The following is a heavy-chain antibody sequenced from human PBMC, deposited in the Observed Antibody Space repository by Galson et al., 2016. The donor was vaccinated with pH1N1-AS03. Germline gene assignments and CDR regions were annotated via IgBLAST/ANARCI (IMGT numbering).Heavy chain of an antibody. CDR3: LRERLQGARVFDL. CDR1: GYTFTSYC. CDR2: INPSDGGK. V-gene: IGHV1-46*01. J-gene: IGHJ3*01. Sequence: SVKVSCKASGYTFTSYCIHWVRQAPGQGLEWMGMINPSDGGKTYAQRFEDRLTMTRDTSTTTVYLEVRSLYSGDSAVYFCLRERLQGARVFDLWGQGTMVIVSS. D-gene: IGHD1-26*01.